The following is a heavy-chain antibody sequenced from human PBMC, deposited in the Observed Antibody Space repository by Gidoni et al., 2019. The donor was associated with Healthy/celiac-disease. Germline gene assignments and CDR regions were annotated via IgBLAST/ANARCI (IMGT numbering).Heavy chain of an antibody. J-gene: IGHJ3*02. CDR2: IYPGDSDT. V-gene: IGHV5-51*01. Sequence: EVQLVQSGAEVKKPGESLTISCKGSGYSFTSYWLGWVPQMPGKGLEWMGIIYPGDSDTRYSPSFQGQVTISADKSISTAYLQWSSLKASDTAMYYCARRHDSSGYYGAEGAFDIWGQGTMVTVSS. CDR1: GYSFTSYW. CDR3: ARRHDSSGYYGAEGAFDI. D-gene: IGHD3-22*01.